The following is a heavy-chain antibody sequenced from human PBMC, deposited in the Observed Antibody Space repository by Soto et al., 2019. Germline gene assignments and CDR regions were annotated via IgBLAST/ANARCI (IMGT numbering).Heavy chain of an antibody. D-gene: IGHD2-2*02. V-gene: IGHV3-23*01. CDR1: GYTFSSYA. CDR2: ISGSGGST. J-gene: IGHJ5*02. CDR3: AKDRVGGVPAAIGWFDP. Sequence: GXSLRLSSAASGYTFSSYAMSCVRQAPFKGLEWVSAISGSGGSTYYADSVKGRFTISRDNSKNTLYLQMNSLRAEDTAVYYCAKDRVGGVPAAIGWFDPWGQGTLVTVSS.